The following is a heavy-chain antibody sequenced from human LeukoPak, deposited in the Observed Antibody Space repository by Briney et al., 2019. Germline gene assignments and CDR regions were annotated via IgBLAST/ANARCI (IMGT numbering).Heavy chain of an antibody. CDR2: IYYSGST. V-gene: IGHV4-59*01. CDR3: ARERIPPSWYSSGWYGGYDGMDV. CDR1: GGSFSGYY. D-gene: IGHD6-19*01. J-gene: IGHJ6*02. Sequence: SETLSLTCAVYGGSFSGYYWSWIRQPPGKGLEWIGYIYYSGSTNYNPSLKSRVTISVDTSKNQFSLKLSSVTAADTAVYYCARERIPPSWYSSGWYGGYDGMDVWGQGTTVTVSS.